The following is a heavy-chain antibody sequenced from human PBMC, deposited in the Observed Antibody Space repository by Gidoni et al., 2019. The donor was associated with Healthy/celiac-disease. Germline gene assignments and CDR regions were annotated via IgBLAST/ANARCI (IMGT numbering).Heavy chain of an antibody. CDR3: ARASGIAAADVAGLGVVFDY. J-gene: IGHJ4*02. Sequence: EVQVVESGGGLVKPGGSLRLSCAASGFTFSSYSMNWVRQAPGKGLEWVSSISSSSSYIYYADSVKGRFTISRDNAKNSLYLQMNSLRAEDTAVYYCARASGIAAADVAGLGVVFDYWGQGTLVTVSS. D-gene: IGHD6-13*01. CDR2: ISSSSSYI. V-gene: IGHV3-21*01. CDR1: GFTFSSYS.